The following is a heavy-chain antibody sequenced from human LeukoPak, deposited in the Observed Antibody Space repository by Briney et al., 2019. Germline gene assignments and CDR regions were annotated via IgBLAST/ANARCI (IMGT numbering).Heavy chain of an antibody. CDR3: ARALRVGYSSSWGSFDY. CDR1: GGTFSSYA. J-gene: IGHJ4*02. CDR2: IIPIFGTA. Sequence: SVTVSCKASGGTFSSYAISWVRQAPGQGLEWMGGIIPIFGTANYAQKFQGRVTITADESTSTAYMELSSLRSEDTAVYYCARALRVGYSSSWGSFDYWGQGTLVTVSS. V-gene: IGHV1-69*13. D-gene: IGHD6-13*01.